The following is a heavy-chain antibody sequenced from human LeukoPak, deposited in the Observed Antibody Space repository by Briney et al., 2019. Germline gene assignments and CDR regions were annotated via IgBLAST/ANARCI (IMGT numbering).Heavy chain of an antibody. Sequence: SQTLSLTCTVSGGSISSGGYSWSWIRQHPGKGLEWIGYIYYSGSTYYNPSLKSRVTISVDTSKNQFSLKLSSVTAAGTAVYYCARGHYYYGSGSQNWFDPWGQGTLVTVSS. CDR3: ARGHYYYGSGSQNWFDP. CDR1: GGSISSGGYS. J-gene: IGHJ5*02. V-gene: IGHV4-31*03. D-gene: IGHD3-10*01. CDR2: IYYSGST.